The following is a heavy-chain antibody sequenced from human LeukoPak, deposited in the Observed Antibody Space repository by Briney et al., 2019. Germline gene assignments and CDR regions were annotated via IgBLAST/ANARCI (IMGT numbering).Heavy chain of an antibody. CDR2: IWYDGSKK. CDR1: GFIFSSYG. D-gene: IGHD1-26*01. Sequence: GGSLRLSCAASGFIFSSYGMHWVRQAPDKGLEWVADIWYDGSKKYYTDSVKGRFTISRDYSKNMLYLEMNSLRAEDTAVYYCGRHKWEENSKVLDHWVQGTVVTVSS. J-gene: IGHJ5*02. CDR3: GRHKWEENSKVLDH. V-gene: IGHV3-33*01.